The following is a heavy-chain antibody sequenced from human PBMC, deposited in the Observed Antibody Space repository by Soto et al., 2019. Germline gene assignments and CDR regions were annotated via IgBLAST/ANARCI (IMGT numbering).Heavy chain of an antibody. Sequence: QVQLQESGPGLVKPSQTLSLTCTVSGGSISSGGYYWTWIRQHPGKGLEWIGYFYYSGISGITYSNPSLKSRVTISADTSKNQFSLQLTSVTAADTAVYYCARGLTAADWGQGTLVTVSS. CDR2: FYYSGISGIT. D-gene: IGHD6-13*01. CDR1: GGSISSGGYY. CDR3: ARGLTAAD. J-gene: IGHJ4*02. V-gene: IGHV4-31*03.